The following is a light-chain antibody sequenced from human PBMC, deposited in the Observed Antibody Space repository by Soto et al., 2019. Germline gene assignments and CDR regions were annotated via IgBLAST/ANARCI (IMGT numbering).Light chain of an antibody. Sequence: QSVLTXPRSXXXXXGQSVSISCSGTXXDVGTYNYVSWYQQHPGKAPKLMIYDVSKRPSGVPDRFSGSKSGNTASLTISGLQAEDEADYYCCSYAGGYTHAVFGGGTKLTVL. J-gene: IGLJ2*01. CDR3: CSYAGGYTHAV. CDR1: XXDVGTYNY. V-gene: IGLV2-11*01. CDR2: DVS.